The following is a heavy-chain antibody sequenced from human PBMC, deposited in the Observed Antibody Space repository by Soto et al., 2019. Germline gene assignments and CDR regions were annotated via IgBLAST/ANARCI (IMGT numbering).Heavy chain of an antibody. V-gene: IGHV3-23*01. D-gene: IGHD1-1*01. CDR3: AKGWGTGTTQGRWFDP. Sequence: EVQLLESGGALVQPGGSLRLSCAASGFTFSSYVMTWVRQAPGKGLEWVSNISGSGGGTYYADSVKGRFTISRDNSKTTLYLQMNRLRAEDTAIYYCAKGWGTGTTQGRWFDPLGQGTLVTVSS. CDR1: GFTFSSYV. CDR2: ISGSGGGT. J-gene: IGHJ5*02.